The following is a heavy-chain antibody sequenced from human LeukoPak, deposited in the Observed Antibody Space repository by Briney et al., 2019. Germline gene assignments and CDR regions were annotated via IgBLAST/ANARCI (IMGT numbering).Heavy chain of an antibody. V-gene: IGHV4-4*07. CDR3: ARGQVSGWYWDPLDY. Sequence: SETLSLTCTVSGGSISSYYWSWIRQPAGKGLEWIGRIYTSGSTSYNPSLKSRVTMSVDTSKNQFSLKLSSVTAADTAVYYCARGQVSGWYWDPLDYWGQGTLVTVSS. J-gene: IGHJ4*02. D-gene: IGHD6-19*01. CDR1: GGSISSYY. CDR2: IYTSGST.